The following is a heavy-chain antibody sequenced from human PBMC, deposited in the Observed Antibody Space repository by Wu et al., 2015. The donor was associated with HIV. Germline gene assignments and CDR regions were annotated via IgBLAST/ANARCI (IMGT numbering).Heavy chain of an antibody. CDR1: GFTFTDYY. V-gene: IGHV1-2*02. CDR3: VSRATGVLMSNDVFDI. CDR2: IDPISGDT. D-gene: IGHD3-10*01. J-gene: IGHJ3*02. Sequence: QVQLVQSGTEVKKPGASVNVSCKASGFTFTDYYIHWVRQAPGQGLEWMAWIDPISGDTAYTRNFQGRVTMTRDVSFTSIYMDLRRLRSDDTAIYFCVSRATGVLMSNDVFDIWGQGTLVTVSS.